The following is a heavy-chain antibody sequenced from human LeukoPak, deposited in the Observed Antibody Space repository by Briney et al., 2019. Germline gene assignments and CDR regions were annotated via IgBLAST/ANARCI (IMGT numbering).Heavy chain of an antibody. V-gene: IGHV3-48*01. CDR2: ISSSSSTI. Sequence: GGSLRLSCAASGFTFSSYSMNWVRQAPGKGLEWISYISSSSSTIYYADSAKGRFTISRDNAKNSLYLQMNSLRAEDTAVYYCVRDVLGITIFGVVPNRFDPWGQGTLVTVSS. CDR1: GFTFSSYS. J-gene: IGHJ5*02. CDR3: VRDVLGITIFGVVPNRFDP. D-gene: IGHD3-3*01.